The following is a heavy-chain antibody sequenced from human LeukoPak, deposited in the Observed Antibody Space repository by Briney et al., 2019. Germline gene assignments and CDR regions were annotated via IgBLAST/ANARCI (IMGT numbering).Heavy chain of an antibody. CDR2: IKEDGSGT. CDR3: ARDDGWWRFDF. J-gene: IGHJ4*02. D-gene: IGHD2-8*02. CDR1: GLNFNSRW. V-gene: IGHV3-7*03. Sequence: GGSLRFSCVASGLNFNSRWMDWVRRAPGQGLEWVASIKEDGSGTHYVDSVRGRFTISRDNDKNSLYLQMNNLRAEDTAMYYCARDDGWWRFDFWGQGALVTVSS.